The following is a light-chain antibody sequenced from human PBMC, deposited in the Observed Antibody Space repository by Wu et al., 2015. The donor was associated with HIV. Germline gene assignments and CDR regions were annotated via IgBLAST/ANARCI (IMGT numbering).Light chain of an antibody. CDR2: DSA. V-gene: IGKV3-11*01. CDR1: QSVNWY. J-gene: IGKJ1*01. CDR3: QQRSSWPWT. Sequence: EIVLTQSPGTLSLSPGERATLSCRASQSVNWYLAWFQQKPGQVPRLLIYDSANRATGIPGRFSGSGSGTDFTLTINSLEPEDFAVYYCQQRSSWPWTFGQGTEGG.